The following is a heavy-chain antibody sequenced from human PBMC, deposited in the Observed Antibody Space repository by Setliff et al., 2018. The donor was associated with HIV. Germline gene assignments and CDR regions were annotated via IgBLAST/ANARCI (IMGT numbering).Heavy chain of an antibody. CDR1: GGSVTDYF. V-gene: IGHV4-59*02. Sequence: SETLSLTCTVSGGSVTDYFWNWIRQPPGKGLEWIGYIYYSGNTNYNPSLESRVSISLDTSKNQFSLRLSSVTATDTAVYYCARGHTWNYYGGDYFDYWGQGSLVTVSS. D-gene: IGHD1-7*01. CDR3: ARGHTWNYYGGDYFDY. CDR2: IYYSGNT. J-gene: IGHJ4*02.